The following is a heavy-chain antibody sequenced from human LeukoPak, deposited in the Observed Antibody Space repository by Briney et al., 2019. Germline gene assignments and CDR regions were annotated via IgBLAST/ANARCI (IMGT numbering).Heavy chain of an antibody. V-gene: IGHV3-21*01. CDR2: ISSSSIYI. Sequence: GGSLRLSRAPSGFTFRTYSMSGVRQAPGKRLEWGSSISSSSIYIFYADSVKGRFTISRDNAKNTLYMQMNSLRSEDTAVYYCARDMYSSGWSYYFDLWGQGTLVIVSS. D-gene: IGHD6-19*01. CDR3: ARDMYSSGWSYYFDL. CDR1: GFTFRTYS. J-gene: IGHJ4*02.